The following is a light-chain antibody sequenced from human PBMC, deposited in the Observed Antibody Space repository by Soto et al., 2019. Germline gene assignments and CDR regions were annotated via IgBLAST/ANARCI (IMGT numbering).Light chain of an antibody. Sequence: DIQMTQSPSILSASVGDRVTITCRASQSISSWLAWYQQKPGKAPTLLIYKASTLESGVPSRFSGRGSVTEFTLTISSLQPDDFATYYCQQYDNYLHTVGQGTKV. CDR3: QQYDNYLHT. J-gene: IGKJ2*01. CDR1: QSISSW. V-gene: IGKV1-5*03. CDR2: KAS.